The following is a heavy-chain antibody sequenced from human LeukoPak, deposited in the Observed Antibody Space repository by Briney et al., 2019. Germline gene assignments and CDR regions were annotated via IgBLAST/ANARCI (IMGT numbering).Heavy chain of an antibody. CDR2: IKSDGSST. J-gene: IGHJ4*02. V-gene: IGHV3-74*01. CDR1: GFTFSNYW. D-gene: IGHD2-15*01. Sequence: GGSLRLSCVASGFTFSNYWMHWVRQAPGKGLVWVSRIKSDGSSTSYADSVKGRFTISRDNAKNTLQLQMNSLRAEDTAVYYCARDRGGPFDYWGQGTLVTVSS. CDR3: ARDRGGPFDY.